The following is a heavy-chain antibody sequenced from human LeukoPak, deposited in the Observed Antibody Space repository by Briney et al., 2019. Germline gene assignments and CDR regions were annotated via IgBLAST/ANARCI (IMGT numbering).Heavy chain of an antibody. V-gene: IGHV3-21*05. CDR1: GFTFSSYS. CDR3: STDPRLLIY. J-gene: IGHJ4*01. Sequence: GGSLRLSCAASGFTFSSYSMNWIRQTPGKGLEWLAYISGSGSDIYYADSVKGRFTISRDNAKNSLYLQMNSLRPDDTALYYCSTDPRLLIYWGHGTLVTVSS. D-gene: IGHD2-8*01. CDR2: ISGSGSDI.